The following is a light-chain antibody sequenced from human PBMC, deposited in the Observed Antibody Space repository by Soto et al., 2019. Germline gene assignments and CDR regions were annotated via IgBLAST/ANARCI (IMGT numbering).Light chain of an antibody. J-gene: IGKJ4*01. CDR1: QGISSD. CDR2: TAS. Sequence: EILMTQSPATLSVSPGERVTLSCRASQGISSDLAWYQQKPGQAPRLLIYTASIRATGVPASFSGGGSGTEFTRIISSLQSEDFAAYYCQQYNKWPPLTFGGGTKVEIK. V-gene: IGKV3-15*01. CDR3: QQYNKWPPLT.